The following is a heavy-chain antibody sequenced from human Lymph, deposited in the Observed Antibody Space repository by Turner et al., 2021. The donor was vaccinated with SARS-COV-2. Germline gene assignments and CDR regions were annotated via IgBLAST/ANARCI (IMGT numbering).Heavy chain of an antibody. CDR1: GWSFSGYY. CDR2: INHSGGT. V-gene: IGHV4-34*01. J-gene: IGHJ6*02. D-gene: IGHD3-3*01. Sequence: QVQLQQWGAGLLKPSETLSLTCAGYGWSFSGYYWTWIRQPPGKGLEWIGDINHSGGTNYNPSLKSRVFISVDTSKNQFSLKLSSVTAADTAVYYCARGRLRFLEWSHYYYTMDVWGQGTTVTVSS. CDR3: ARGRLRFLEWSHYYYTMDV.